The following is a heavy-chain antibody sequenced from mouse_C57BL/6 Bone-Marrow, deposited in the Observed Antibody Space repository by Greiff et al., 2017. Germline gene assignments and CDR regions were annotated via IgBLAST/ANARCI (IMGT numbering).Heavy chain of an antibody. CDR1: GFTFSSYA. CDR2: ISDGGSYT. D-gene: IGHD1-1*01. J-gene: IGHJ2*01. Sequence: EVQGVESGGGLVKPGGSLKLSCAASGFTFSSYAMSWVRQTPEKRLEWVATISDGGSYTYYPDNVKGRFTISRDNAKNNLYLQMSHLKSEDTAMYYCARDDYGTLYYFDYWGQGTTLTVSS. CDR3: ARDDYGTLYYFDY. V-gene: IGHV5-4*01.